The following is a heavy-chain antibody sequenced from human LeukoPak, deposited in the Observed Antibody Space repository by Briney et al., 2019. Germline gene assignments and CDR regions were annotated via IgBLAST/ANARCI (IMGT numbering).Heavy chain of an antibody. V-gene: IGHV4-59*12. D-gene: IGHD3-22*01. Sequence: PSETLSLTCTVSGGSTNSYYWSWIRQPPGKGLEWIGYNSGSTNYNPSLKSRVTISVDTSKNQFSLKLSSVTAADTAVYYCAATYYYDSSGYFYFDYWGQGTLVTVSS. CDR1: GGSTNSYY. CDR2: NSGST. J-gene: IGHJ4*02. CDR3: AATYYYDSSGYFYFDY.